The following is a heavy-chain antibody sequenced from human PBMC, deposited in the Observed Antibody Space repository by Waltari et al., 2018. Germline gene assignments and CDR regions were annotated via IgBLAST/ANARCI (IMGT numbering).Heavy chain of an antibody. J-gene: IGHJ6*02. CDR2: TYNTAKRYN. D-gene: IGHD3-9*01. Sequence: QVQLQQSGPGLVKPSQTLSLTCAISGDSVSGNSAAWNWIRQSPSRGLEWLGRTYNTAKRYNDNAVSVKRRRIINPDPSKNQFSLHLNSVTPEDTAVYYCARGGVSYYDILTGYFDDSYGMDVWGQGTTVTVSS. V-gene: IGHV6-1*01. CDR1: GDSVSGNSAA. CDR3: ARGGVSYYDILTGYFDDSYGMDV.